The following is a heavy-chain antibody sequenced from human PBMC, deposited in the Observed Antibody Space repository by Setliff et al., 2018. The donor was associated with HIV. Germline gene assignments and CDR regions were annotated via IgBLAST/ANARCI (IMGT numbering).Heavy chain of an antibody. Sequence: KPSETLSLTCTVSGGSIKSSSYYWGWIRQPPGKGLEWIGSIYYSGNTYYNPSLKSRVTISVDTSRNQFPLRLSSVTAADTAIYYCARVPTSSWYVTTQRTKEYFHQWGQGTLVTVSS. CDR3: ARVPTSSWYVTTQRTKEYFHQ. D-gene: IGHD6-13*01. V-gene: IGHV4-39*06. J-gene: IGHJ1*01. CDR2: IYYSGNT. CDR1: GGSIKSSSYY.